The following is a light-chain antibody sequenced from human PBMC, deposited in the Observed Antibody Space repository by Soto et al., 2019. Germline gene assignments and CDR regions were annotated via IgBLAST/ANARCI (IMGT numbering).Light chain of an antibody. CDR1: RSDLGSYNL. Sequence: QSALTQPASVSGSPGQSITISCTGTRSDLGSYNLVSWYQHHPGKAPKFLIYEGSKRPSGVSNRFSGSKSGNTASLTISGLQAEDEADYYCCSYAGSSTMIFGGGTKLTVL. V-gene: IGLV2-23*01. CDR2: EGS. CDR3: CSYAGSSTMI. J-gene: IGLJ2*01.